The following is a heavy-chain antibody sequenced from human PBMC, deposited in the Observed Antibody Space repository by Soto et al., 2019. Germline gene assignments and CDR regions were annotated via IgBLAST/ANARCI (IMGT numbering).Heavy chain of an antibody. Sequence: SETLSLTCTVSGGSVSSGSYYWSWIRQPPGKGLEWIGYIYYSGSTNYNPSLKSRVTISVDTSKNQFSLKLSSVAAADTAVYYCARGSGGYYYDFDYWGQGTLVTVSS. J-gene: IGHJ4*02. V-gene: IGHV4-61*01. CDR2: IYYSGST. D-gene: IGHD3-22*01. CDR1: GGSVSSGSYY. CDR3: ARGSGGYYYDFDY.